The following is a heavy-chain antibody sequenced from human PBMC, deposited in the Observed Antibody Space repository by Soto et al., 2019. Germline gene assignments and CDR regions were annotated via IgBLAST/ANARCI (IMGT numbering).Heavy chain of an antibody. CDR2: ISAYNGNT. J-gene: IGHJ3*02. D-gene: IGHD3-22*01. Sequence: ASVKVSRKASGYTFTSYGISWVRPAPGQGLEWMGWISAYNGNTKYAQKLQGRVTMTTDTPTSTAYMEPRSLRSDDTAVYYCARDWRVYYDSSGYCAFDIWGQGTMVTVSS. CDR1: GYTFTSYG. CDR3: ARDWRVYYDSSGYCAFDI. V-gene: IGHV1-18*01.